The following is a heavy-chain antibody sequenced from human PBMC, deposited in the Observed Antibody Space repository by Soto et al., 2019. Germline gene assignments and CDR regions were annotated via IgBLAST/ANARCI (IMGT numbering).Heavy chain of an antibody. CDR3: ASPSTTVSLLDY. CDR1: GGTFNIDA. D-gene: IGHD4-17*01. J-gene: IGHJ4*01. Sequence: QVQLVQSGAEVKKPGSSVKVSCKACGGTFNIDAISWVRQAPGQGLEWMGGIIPIFGTANYAQKFQGRVTITADKSTSTAYMELNNLRSKDTAVYYCASPSTTVSLLDYWGHGILVTGSS. V-gene: IGHV1-69*06. CDR2: IIPIFGTA.